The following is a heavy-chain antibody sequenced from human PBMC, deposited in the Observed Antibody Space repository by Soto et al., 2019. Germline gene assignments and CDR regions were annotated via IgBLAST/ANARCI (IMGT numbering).Heavy chain of an antibody. CDR3: VMVDNYVTPTPQDV. Sequence: QVQLVQSGDEVKKHGASVKVSCKASGYIFVNYGIAWVRKAPRQGLEWMGWISPYTGNTHSASKVQGRLTMTTDTSTSTAYMDLGSLTSDDTAVYYCVMVDNYVTPTPQDVWGQGTTVTVSS. J-gene: IGHJ6*02. CDR2: ISPYTGNT. V-gene: IGHV1-18*01. D-gene: IGHD3-16*01. CDR1: GYIFVNYG.